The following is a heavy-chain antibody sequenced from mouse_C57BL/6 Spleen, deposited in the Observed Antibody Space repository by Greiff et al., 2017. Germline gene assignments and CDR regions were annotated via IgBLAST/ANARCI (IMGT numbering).Heavy chain of an antibody. J-gene: IGHJ3*01. V-gene: IGHV1-82*01. Sequence: VKLVESGPELVKPGASVKISCKASGYAFSSSWMNWGKQRPGTGLEWIGRIYPGDGDTNYNGKFKGKATLTADKSSSTAYMQLSSLTSEDSAVYFCARGDGAWFAYWGQGTLVTVSA. CDR2: IYPGDGDT. D-gene: IGHD3-3*01. CDR3: ARGDGAWFAY. CDR1: GYAFSSSW.